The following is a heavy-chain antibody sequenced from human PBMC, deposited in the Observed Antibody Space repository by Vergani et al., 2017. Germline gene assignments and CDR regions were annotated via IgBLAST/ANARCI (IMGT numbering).Heavy chain of an antibody. Sequence: VQLVESGGGLVKPGGSLRLSCAASGFTFSSYSMNWVRQAPGKGLEWVSSISSSSSYIYYADSVKGRFTISRDNAKNSLYLQMNSLRAEDTAVYYCARDRSRTTGMDVWGQGTTVTVSS. D-gene: IGHD2/OR15-2a*01. CDR2: ISSSSSYI. CDR3: ARDRSRTTGMDV. J-gene: IGHJ6*02. CDR1: GFTFSSYS. V-gene: IGHV3-21*01.